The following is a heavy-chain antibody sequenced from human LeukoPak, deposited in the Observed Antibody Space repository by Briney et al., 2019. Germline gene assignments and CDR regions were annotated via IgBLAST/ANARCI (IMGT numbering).Heavy chain of an antibody. CDR3: ASFYDGKDSDFDH. CDR1: GFTFSSYS. D-gene: IGHD4-23*01. V-gene: IGHV3-21*04. Sequence: AGGSLRLSCAASGFTFSSYSMNWVRQAPGKGLEWVSSISSSSSYIYYADSVKGRFTISRDNAKNSLYLQMNSLRAEDTAMYYCASFYDGKDSDFDHWGQGTLVTVSS. CDR2: ISSSSSYI. J-gene: IGHJ4*02.